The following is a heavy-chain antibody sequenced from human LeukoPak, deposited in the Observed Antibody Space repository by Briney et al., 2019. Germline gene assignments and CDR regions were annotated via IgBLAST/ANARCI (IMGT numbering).Heavy chain of an antibody. Sequence: SETLSLTCAVSGGSISGYYWSWIRQPPGKGLEWIGYIHYSGSTNYNPSLKSRVTISVDTSKNQFSLKLNSVTAADRAVYYCARDYRGKFDYWGQGTLVTVSS. D-gene: IGHD5-12*01. J-gene: IGHJ4*02. V-gene: IGHV4-59*01. CDR1: GGSISGYY. CDR2: IHYSGST. CDR3: ARDYRGKFDY.